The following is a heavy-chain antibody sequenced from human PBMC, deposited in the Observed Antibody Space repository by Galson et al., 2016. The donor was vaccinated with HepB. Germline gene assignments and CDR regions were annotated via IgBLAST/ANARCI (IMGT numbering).Heavy chain of an antibody. D-gene: IGHD3-10*01. Sequence: SETLSLTCTVSGGSISSSSYYWGWIRQPPGKGLEWIGSIYYSGSTYYNPSLKSRVTISVDTSKNQFSLKLSSVTATDTAVYYCARQDYYGSGTSYGMDVWGQGTTVTVSS. J-gene: IGHJ6*02. V-gene: IGHV4-39*01. CDR2: IYYSGST. CDR1: GGSISSSSYY. CDR3: ARQDYYGSGTSYGMDV.